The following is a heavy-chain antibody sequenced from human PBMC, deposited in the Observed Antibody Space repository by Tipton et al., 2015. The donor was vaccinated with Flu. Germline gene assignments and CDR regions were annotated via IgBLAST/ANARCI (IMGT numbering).Heavy chain of an antibody. Sequence: TLSHTCTVSGGSIGVTTYYWGWIRQPPGKGLEYIGSVYYTGGTYFNPSLKSRVPVSIDTSKKQFSLKLNSVTAADTAVYYCARLSLSFNAFDIWGQGTTVIVSS. J-gene: IGHJ3*02. CDR2: VYYTGGT. CDR1: GGSIGVTTYY. V-gene: IGHV4-39*07. CDR3: ARLSLSFNAFDI. D-gene: IGHD2/OR15-2a*01.